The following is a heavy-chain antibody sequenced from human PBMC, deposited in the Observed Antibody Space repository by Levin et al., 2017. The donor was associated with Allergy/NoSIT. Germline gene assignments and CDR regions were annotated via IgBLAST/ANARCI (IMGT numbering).Heavy chain of an antibody. J-gene: IGHJ6*02. Sequence: SSETLSLTCTVSGDSIGSGDYYWSWIRQHPGKGLEWIGFMHHSGSASYNPSLKSRVTMSLDISKNQFSLQVKSLTVADTAVYYCARDECAWFGECYGMDVWGLGATVTVSS. CDR1: GDSIGSGDYY. CDR2: MHHSGSA. V-gene: IGHV4-31*03. CDR3: ARDECAWFGECYGMDV. D-gene: IGHD3-10*01.